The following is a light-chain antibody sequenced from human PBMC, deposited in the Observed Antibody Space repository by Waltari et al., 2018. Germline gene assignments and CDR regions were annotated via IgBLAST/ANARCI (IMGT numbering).Light chain of an antibody. CDR1: ASVLFSSRNKNH. Sequence: DIVMTQSPDSLAVSLVETATLNCQSSASVLFSSRNKNHLAWYQQKPGHPPKLLLYWASTRESGVPDRFSGSGSGTDFTLTISSLQAEDVAIYYCQQYYDSPLTFGGGTKVEIK. V-gene: IGKV4-1*01. CDR3: QQYYDSPLT. CDR2: WAS. J-gene: IGKJ4*01.